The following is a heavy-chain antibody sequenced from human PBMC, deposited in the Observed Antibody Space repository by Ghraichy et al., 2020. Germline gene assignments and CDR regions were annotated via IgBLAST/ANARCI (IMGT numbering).Heavy chain of an antibody. Sequence: ASVKVSCKASGYTFTGHYMHWVRQAPGQGLEWMGWINPNSGGTDYAQKFQGRVTMTRDTSISTAYMELSRLRSDDTAVYYCARLITAGFFDFWGQGALVTVSS. CDR1: GYTFTGHY. CDR3: ARLITAGFFDF. J-gene: IGHJ4*02. V-gene: IGHV1-2*02. CDR2: INPNSGGT. D-gene: IGHD5-24*01.